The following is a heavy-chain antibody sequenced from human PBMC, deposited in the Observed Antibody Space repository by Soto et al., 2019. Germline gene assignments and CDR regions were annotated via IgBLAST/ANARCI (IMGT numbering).Heavy chain of an antibody. J-gene: IGHJ6*02. CDR3: ARGSTVTYYYGVDV. CDR1: GYTFTSYG. V-gene: IGHV1-18*01. Sequence: ASVKVSCKASGYTFTSYGSSWVRQAPGQGLEWMGWISAYNGNTNYAQKLQGRVTMTTDTSTSTAYMELRSLRSDDTAVYYCARGSTVTYYYGVDVWGQGTTVTVSS. D-gene: IGHD4-4*01. CDR2: ISAYNGNT.